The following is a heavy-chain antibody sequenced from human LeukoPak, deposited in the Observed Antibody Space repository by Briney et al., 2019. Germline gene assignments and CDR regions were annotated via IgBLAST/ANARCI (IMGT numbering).Heavy chain of an antibody. V-gene: IGHV1-18*01. CDR2: ISAYNGNT. CDR3: ARDSSSWYWGYYYYYMDV. J-gene: IGHJ6*03. D-gene: IGHD6-13*01. CDR1: GGTFSSYA. Sequence: GASVKVSCKASGGTFSSYAVSWVRQAPGQGLEWMGWISAYNGNTNYAQKLQGRVTMTTDTSTSTAYMELRSLRSDDTAVYYCARDSSSWYWGYYYYYMDVWGKGTTVTISS.